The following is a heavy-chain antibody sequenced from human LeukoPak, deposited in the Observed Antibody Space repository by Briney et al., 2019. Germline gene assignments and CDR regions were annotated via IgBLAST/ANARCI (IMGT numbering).Heavy chain of an antibody. D-gene: IGHD3-3*01. CDR2: ISSSGSTI. CDR3: AKDLYYDFWSGYSNSLFDY. J-gene: IGHJ4*02. CDR1: GFTFSDYY. V-gene: IGHV3-11*01. Sequence: GGSLRLSCAASGFTFSDYYMSWIRQAPGKGLEWVSYISSSGSTIYYADSVKGRFTISRDNAKNSLYLQMNSLRAEDTALYYCAKDLYYDFWSGYSNSLFDYWGQGTLVTVSS.